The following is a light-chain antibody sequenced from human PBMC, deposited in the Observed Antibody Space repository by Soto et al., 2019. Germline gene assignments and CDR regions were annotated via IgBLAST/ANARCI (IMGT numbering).Light chain of an antibody. CDR3: CSYAGNYIYV. CDR2: DVS. V-gene: IGLV2-11*01. Sequence: QSALTQPRSVSGSPGQSVTISCTGSSGDIDSYNYVSWYQQHPGKAPKLIIYDVSKRPSGVPDRFSGPKSGNTASLTISGLQSEDEADYYCCSYAGNYIYVFGTGTKVTVL. J-gene: IGLJ1*01. CDR1: SGDIDSYNY.